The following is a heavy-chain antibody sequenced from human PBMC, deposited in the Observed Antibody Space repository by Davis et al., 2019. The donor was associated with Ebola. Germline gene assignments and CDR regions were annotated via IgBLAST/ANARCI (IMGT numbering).Heavy chain of an antibody. D-gene: IGHD5/OR15-5a*01. CDR2: IHAGGGNT. J-gene: IGHJ4*02. CDR3: AKDFAVSGLPPFH. CDR1: GFAFRTYG. Sequence: PGGSLRLSCAASGFAFRTYGYNWVRQAPGRGLEWISFIHAGGGNTHYADSMKGRFTVSTDDGKDSVYLQMNNLRAEDTAVYYCAKDFAVSGLPPFHWGQGTLVTVSS. V-gene: IGHV3-48*01.